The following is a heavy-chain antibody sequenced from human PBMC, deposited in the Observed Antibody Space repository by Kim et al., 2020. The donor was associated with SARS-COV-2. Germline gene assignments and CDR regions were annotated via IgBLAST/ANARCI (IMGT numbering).Heavy chain of an antibody. V-gene: IGHV3-30*18. J-gene: IGHJ6*03. CDR1: GFTFSSYG. Sequence: GGSLRLSCAASGFTFSSYGMHWVRQAPGKGLEWVAVISYDGSKEYYADSVKGRFTISRDNSKNTVYLQMNSLRAEDTAVYYCAKARYYDSSGYYNYYY. CDR2: ISYDGSKE. D-gene: IGHD3-22*01. CDR3: AKARYYDSSGYYNYYY.